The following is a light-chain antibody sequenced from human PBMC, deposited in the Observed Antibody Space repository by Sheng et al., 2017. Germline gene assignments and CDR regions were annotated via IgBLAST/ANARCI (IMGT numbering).Light chain of an antibody. CDR1: QSVRSSS. CDR2: GAS. CDR3: QQYGSSLRLT. V-gene: IGKV3-20*01. J-gene: IGKJ4*01. Sequence: EIVLTQSPGTLSLSPGERATLSCRASQSVRSSSLAWYQQKPGQAPRLLIYGASSRATGIPDRFSGSGSGTDFTLTISRLEPEDFAMYYCQQYGSSLRLTFGGGTKVEIK.